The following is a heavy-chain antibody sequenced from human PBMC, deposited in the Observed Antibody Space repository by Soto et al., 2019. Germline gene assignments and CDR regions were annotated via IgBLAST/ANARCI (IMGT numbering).Heavy chain of an antibody. D-gene: IGHD3-10*01. J-gene: IGHJ3*02. CDR1: GFTFSSYA. CDR2: ISGSGGST. V-gene: IGHV3-23*01. CDR3: ARDNIPSPDHGSGSYGQAFDI. Sequence: GGSLRLSCAASGFTFSSYAMSWVRQAPGKGLEWVSAISGSGGSTYYADSVKGRFTISRDNSKNTLYLQMNSLRAEDTAVYYCARDNIPSPDHGSGSYGQAFDIWGQGTMVTVSS.